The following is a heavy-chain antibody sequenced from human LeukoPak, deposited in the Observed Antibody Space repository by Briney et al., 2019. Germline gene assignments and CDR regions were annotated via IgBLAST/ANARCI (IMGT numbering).Heavy chain of an antibody. Sequence: PGGSLRLPCAASGFTFSSYAMSWIRQPPGKGLEWIGSIYYSGSTYYNPSLKSRVTISVDTSKNQFSLKLSSVTAADTAVYYCARLAEGPRDYPQPFPSDWGQGTLVTVSS. CDR1: GFTFSSYA. V-gene: IGHV4-39*01. D-gene: IGHD3-16*01. J-gene: IGHJ4*02. CDR3: ARLAEGPRDYPQPFPSD. CDR2: IYYSGST.